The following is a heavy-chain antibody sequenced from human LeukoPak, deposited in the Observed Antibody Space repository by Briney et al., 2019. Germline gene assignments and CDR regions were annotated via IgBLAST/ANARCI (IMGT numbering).Heavy chain of an antibody. CDR3: AKEGELQLWLGMDV. D-gene: IGHD5-18*01. CDR2: ISWNSGSI. Sequence: GGSLRLSCAASGFTFDDYAMHWVRQAPGKGLEWVSGISWNSGSIGYADSVKGRFTISRDNAKNSLYLQMNSLRAEDTALYYCAKEGELQLWLGMDVWGQGTTVTVSS. CDR1: GFTFDDYA. V-gene: IGHV3-9*01. J-gene: IGHJ6*02.